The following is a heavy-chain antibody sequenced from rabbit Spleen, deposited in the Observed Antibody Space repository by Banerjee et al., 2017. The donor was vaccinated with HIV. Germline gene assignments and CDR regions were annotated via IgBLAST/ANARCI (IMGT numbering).Heavy chain of an antibody. Sequence: QEQLVESGGGLVQPEGSLTLTCTASGVSFSFNNYMCWVRQAPGKGLEWIGCIDVGSSDFTYFAAWAKGRFTISKASSTSVTLQMTSLTAADTATYFCARDSGSSFSSYGMDLWGPGTLVTVS. D-gene: IGHD8-1*01. CDR2: IDVGSSDFT. CDR1: GVSFSFNNY. V-gene: IGHV1S45*01. CDR3: ARDSGSSFSSYGMDL. J-gene: IGHJ6*01.